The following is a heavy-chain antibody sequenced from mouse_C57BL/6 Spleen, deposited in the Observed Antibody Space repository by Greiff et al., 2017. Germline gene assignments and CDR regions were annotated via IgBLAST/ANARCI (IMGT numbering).Heavy chain of an antibody. CDR1: GYSFTDYN. V-gene: IGHV1-39*01. D-gene: IGHD2-4*01. J-gene: IGHJ1*03. CDR2: INPNYGTT. Sequence: VQLQQSGPELVKPGASVKISCKASGYSFTDYNMNWVKQSNGKSLEWIGVINPNYGTTSYNQKFKGKATLTVDQSSSTAYMQRDSLTSEDSAVYYCARSICDDYDGYFDVWGTGTTVTVSS. CDR3: ARSICDDYDGYFDV.